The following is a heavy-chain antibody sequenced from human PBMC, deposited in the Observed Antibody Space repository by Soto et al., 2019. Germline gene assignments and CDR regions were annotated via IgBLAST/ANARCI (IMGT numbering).Heavy chain of an antibody. J-gene: IGHJ6*02. CDR3: ASRSPAALYYYGMDV. Sequence: SETLSLTFAVSGGSIGSGGYSWSWIRQPPGKGLEWIGYIYHSGSTYYNPSLKSRVTISVDRSKNQFSLKLSSVTAADTAVYYCASRSPAALYYYGMDVWGQGTTVT. V-gene: IGHV4-30-2*01. D-gene: IGHD2-2*01. CDR1: GGSIGSGGYS. CDR2: IYHSGST.